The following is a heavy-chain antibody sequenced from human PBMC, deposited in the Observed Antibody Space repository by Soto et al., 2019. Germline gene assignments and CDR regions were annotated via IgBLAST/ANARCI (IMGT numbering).Heavy chain of an antibody. V-gene: IGHV4-31*03. Sequence: TAETLSLTCTASGGYISSGGYYYSWIRQHPGKGLEWIGYIYHSGNTYYNPSLKSRVTISVDTSKNQFSLKLSSVTAADTAVYYCARDPMRYPTYFDYWGQGNLVTVSS. CDR2: IYHSGNT. CDR3: ARDPMRYPTYFDY. D-gene: IGHD1-1*01. CDR1: GGYISSGGYY. J-gene: IGHJ4*02.